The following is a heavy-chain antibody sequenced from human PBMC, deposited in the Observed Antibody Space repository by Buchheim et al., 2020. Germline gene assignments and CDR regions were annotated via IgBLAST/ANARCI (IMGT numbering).Heavy chain of an antibody. D-gene: IGHD4-23*01. V-gene: IGHV3-11*06. Sequence: QVQLVESGGGLVKPGGSLRLSCAASGFTFSDYYMSWIRQAPGKGLEWVSYISSSSSYTNYADSVKGRFTISRDNAKTSLYLQMNSLRAEDTAVYYCARGYYGGNFLGLTHPYFDYWGQGTL. CDR2: ISSSSSYT. CDR1: GFTFSDYY. CDR3: ARGYYGGNFLGLTHPYFDY. J-gene: IGHJ4*02.